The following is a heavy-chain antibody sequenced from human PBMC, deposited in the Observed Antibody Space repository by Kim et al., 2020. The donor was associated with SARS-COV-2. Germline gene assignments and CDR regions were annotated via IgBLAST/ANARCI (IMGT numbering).Heavy chain of an antibody. J-gene: IGHJ6*02. V-gene: IGHV3-11*06. Sequence: KGRFPISRDNAKNSLYLQMNSLRAEETAVYYCARAIAVAANKYYSGMDVWGQGTTVTVSS. CDR3: ARAIAVAANKYYSGMDV. D-gene: IGHD6-19*01.